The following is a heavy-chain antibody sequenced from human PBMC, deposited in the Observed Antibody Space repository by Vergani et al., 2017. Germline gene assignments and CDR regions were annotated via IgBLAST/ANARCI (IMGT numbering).Heavy chain of an antibody. D-gene: IGHD3-3*01. CDR2: IRYDGSNK. J-gene: IGHJ6*02. CDR1: GFTFSSYG. V-gene: IGHV3-30*02. Sequence: QVQLVESGGGVVQPGGSLRLSCAASGFTFSSYGMHWVRQAPGKGLEWVAFIRYDGSNKYYADSVKGRFTISRDNSKNTLYLQMNSLRAEDTAVYYCARLKTSPFWSGPAARLYYYYGMDVWGQGTTVTVSS. CDR3: ARLKTSPFWSGPAARLYYYYGMDV.